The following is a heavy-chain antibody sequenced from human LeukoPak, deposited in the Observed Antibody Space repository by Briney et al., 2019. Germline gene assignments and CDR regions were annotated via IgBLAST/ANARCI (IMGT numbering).Heavy chain of an antibody. J-gene: IGHJ4*02. CDR3: TRERRGSYYAFES. CDR1: GVSVSDYS. V-gene: IGHV3-11*05. CDR2: VMSGRGST. D-gene: IGHD3-16*01. Sequence: PGGSLRLSCAASGVSVSDYSISWIRQSPGKGPEWISYVMSGRGSTNYADSVKGRFTISRDNAKNSVALQLDGLRADDTAVYFCTRERRGSYYAFESWGQGTLVTVSS.